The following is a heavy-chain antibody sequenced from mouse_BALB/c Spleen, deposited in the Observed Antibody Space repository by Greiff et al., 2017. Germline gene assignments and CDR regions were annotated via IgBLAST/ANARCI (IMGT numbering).Heavy chain of an antibody. V-gene: IGHV2-6-7*01. J-gene: IGHJ3*01. D-gene: IGHD2-1*01. CDR3: DRGLYYGSYGFAY. CDR1: GFSLTGYG. Sequence: QVQLKESGPGLVAPSQTLSLTCTVSGFSLTGYGVNWVRQPPGKGLEWLGMIWGDGSTDYNSALKSRLSISKDNSKSQVFLEMNSLQTDDTARYYCDRGLYYGSYGFAYWGQGTPVTVSA. CDR2: IWGDGST.